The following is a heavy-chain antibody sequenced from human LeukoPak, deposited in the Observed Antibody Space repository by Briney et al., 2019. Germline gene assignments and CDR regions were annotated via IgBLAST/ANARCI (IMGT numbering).Heavy chain of an antibody. D-gene: IGHD3-16*01. V-gene: IGHV3-33*06. J-gene: IGHJ4*02. Sequence: GGSLRLSCAASGSSPNNYAVHWVRQAPGKGLEWVAVIWHDGLNKFYADFLKGRFTISRDFSKDTVYLQMSGLTVEDTAVYYCAKAGQRSYAEAFDSWGQGTLVTVSS. CDR3: AKAGQRSYAEAFDS. CDR1: GSSPNNYA. CDR2: IWHDGLNK.